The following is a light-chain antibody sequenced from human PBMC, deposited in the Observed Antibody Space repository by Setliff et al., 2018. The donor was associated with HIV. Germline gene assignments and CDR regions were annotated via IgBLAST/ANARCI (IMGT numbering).Light chain of an antibody. V-gene: IGLV2-14*01. CDR1: SSDVGGYSH. J-gene: IGLJ1*01. CDR2: EVR. CDR3: SSYAITNTLP. Sequence: QSALTQPASVSGSPGQSITISCIGTSSDVGGYSHVSWYQQHPGKAPKLIIYEVRNRPSGVSNRFSGSKSGYTASLTISGLRAEDEADYYCSSYAITNTLPFGTGTKVT.